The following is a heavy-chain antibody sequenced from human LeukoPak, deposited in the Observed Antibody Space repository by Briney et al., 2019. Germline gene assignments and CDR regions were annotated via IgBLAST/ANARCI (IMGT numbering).Heavy chain of an antibody. V-gene: IGHV3-23*01. CDR3: AKNAIEMATIHWYFDL. J-gene: IGHJ2*01. CDR1: GFTFSSYA. D-gene: IGHD5-24*01. CDR2: ISGSGGST. Sequence: GGSLRLSCAASGFTFSSYAMSWVRQAPGEGLEWVSAISGSGGSTYYADSVKGRFTISRDNSKNTLYLQMNSLRAEDTAVYYCAKNAIEMATIHWYFDLWGRGTLVTVSS.